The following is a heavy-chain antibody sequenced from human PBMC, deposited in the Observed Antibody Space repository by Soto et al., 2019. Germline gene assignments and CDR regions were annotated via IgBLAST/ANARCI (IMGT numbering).Heavy chain of an antibody. J-gene: IGHJ4*02. CDR3: ARDDCTNGVCYIGY. CDR1: GYSFISYG. V-gene: IGHV1-18*04. CDR2: INAYNGYT. D-gene: IGHD2-8*01. Sequence: ASVKVSCKASGYSFISYGINWVRQAPGQGLEWMGWINAYNGYTNYAQELQGRVTLTADTSTSTAYMELRSLRSDDTAVYFCARDDCTNGVCYIGYWGQGTLVTVSS.